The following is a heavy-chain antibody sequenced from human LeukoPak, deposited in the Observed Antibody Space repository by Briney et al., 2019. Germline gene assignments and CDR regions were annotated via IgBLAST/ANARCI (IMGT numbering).Heavy chain of an antibody. J-gene: IGHJ5*01. Sequence: GGSLRLSCAASGFTFSSYGMHWVRQAPGEGLEWVALIWYDGSNKYYTDSVKGRLTISRDNSKNTLYLQMNSLRAEDTAIYYCAREGPRGNSQFDCWGQGTLVTVSS. D-gene: IGHD2/OR15-2a*01. V-gene: IGHV3-33*01. CDR1: GFTFSSYG. CDR3: AREGPRGNSQFDC. CDR2: IWYDGSNK.